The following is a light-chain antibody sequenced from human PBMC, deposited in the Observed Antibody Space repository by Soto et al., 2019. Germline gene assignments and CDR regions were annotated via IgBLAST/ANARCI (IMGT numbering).Light chain of an antibody. CDR3: SSYTSSSTQV. J-gene: IGLJ3*02. V-gene: IGLV2-14*01. Sequence: QSALTQPVSVSGSPGQSITISCTGTSSDVGGYNYVSWYQQHPGKAPKLMIYEVTKRPSGVSNRFSGSKSGNTASLTISGLQAEDESDYYCSSYTSSSTQVFGGGTKLTVL. CDR1: SSDVGGYNY. CDR2: EVT.